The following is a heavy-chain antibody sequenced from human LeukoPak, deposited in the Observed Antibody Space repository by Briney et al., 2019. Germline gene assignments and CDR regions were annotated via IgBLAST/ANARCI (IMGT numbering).Heavy chain of an antibody. CDR1: GGSISSYY. J-gene: IGHJ6*02. V-gene: IGHV4-59*10. CDR3: ARAVPYSSGWYGYYYYGMDV. D-gene: IGHD6-19*01. Sequence: PSETLSLTCAVYGGSISSYYWSWIRQPAGKGLEWIGRIYTSGSTNYNPSLKSRVTMSVDTSKNQFSLKLSSVTAADTAVYYCARAVPYSSGWYGYYYYGMDVWGQGTTVTVSS. CDR2: IYTSGST.